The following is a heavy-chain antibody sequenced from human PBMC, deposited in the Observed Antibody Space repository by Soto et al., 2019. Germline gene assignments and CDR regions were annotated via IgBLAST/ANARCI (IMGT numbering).Heavy chain of an antibody. J-gene: IGHJ6*02. CDR3: ARHSLIITPLYVIDV. V-gene: IGHV5-51*01. CDR1: GYTFTNYW. Sequence: EVQLVHSGAEVKKPGESLKISCKGSGYTFTNYWIGWVRQLPGAGLEWMGIIYPSDSETRYSPSFQGHVTISADKSISTADLQWSSLRASDSAMYYCARHSLIITPLYVIDVWGQGTTVTVSS. CDR2: IYPSDSET. D-gene: IGHD3-10*01.